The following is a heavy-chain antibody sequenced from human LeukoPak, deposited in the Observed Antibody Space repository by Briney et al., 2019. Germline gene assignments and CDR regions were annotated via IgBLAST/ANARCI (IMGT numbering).Heavy chain of an antibody. CDR3: ARDRYDFWSGYLGGENWFDP. CDR1: GYTFTGYY. D-gene: IGHD3-3*01. Sequence: GASVKVSCKASGYTFTGYYMHWVRQAPGQGLEWMGRINPNSGGTNYAQEFQGRVTMTRDTSISTAYMELSRLRSDDTAVYYCARDRYDFWSGYLGGENWFDPWGQGTLVTVSS. J-gene: IGHJ5*02. CDR2: INPNSGGT. V-gene: IGHV1-2*06.